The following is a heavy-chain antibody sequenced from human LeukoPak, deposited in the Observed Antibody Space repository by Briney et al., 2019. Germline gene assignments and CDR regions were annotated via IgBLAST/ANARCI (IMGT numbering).Heavy chain of an antibody. Sequence: PGGSLRLSCTVSGFTVSSNSMSWVRQAPGKGLEWVSFIYSDNTHYSDSVKGRFTISRDNSKNTLYLQMNSLRAEDTAVYYCARDRKYYYDSSGYYPDYWGQGTLVTVSS. V-gene: IGHV3-53*01. CDR1: GFTVSSNS. CDR3: ARDRKYYYDSSGYYPDY. J-gene: IGHJ4*02. CDR2: IYSDNT. D-gene: IGHD3-22*01.